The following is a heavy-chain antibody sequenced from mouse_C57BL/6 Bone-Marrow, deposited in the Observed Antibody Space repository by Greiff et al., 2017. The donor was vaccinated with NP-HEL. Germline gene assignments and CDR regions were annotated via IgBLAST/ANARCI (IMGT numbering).Heavy chain of an antibody. CDR1: GYSFTDYN. CDR2: INPNYGTT. V-gene: IGHV1-39*01. CDR3: ARHYYGSSFYFDY. D-gene: IGHD1-1*01. Sequence: LKESGPELVKPGASVKISCKASGYSFTDYNMNWVKQSNGKSLEWIGVINPNYGTTSYNQKFKGKATLTVDQSSSTAYMQLNSLTSEDSAVYYCARHYYGSSFYFDYWGQGTTLTVSS. J-gene: IGHJ2*01.